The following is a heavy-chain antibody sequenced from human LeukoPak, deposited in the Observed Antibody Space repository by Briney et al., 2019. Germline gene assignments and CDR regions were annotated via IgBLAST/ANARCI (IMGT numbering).Heavy chain of an antibody. CDR2: ISSSSSYI. D-gene: IGHD2-21*02. J-gene: IGHJ3*02. Sequence: PGGSLRLSCEASGYTFSGHAMSWVRQAPGKGLEWVSSISSSSSYIYYADSVKGRFTISRDNAKNSLYLQMNSLRAEDTAVYYCARKSGGDCYFCAFDIWGQGTMVTVSS. CDR1: GYTFSGHA. CDR3: ARKSGGDCYFCAFDI. V-gene: IGHV3-21*01.